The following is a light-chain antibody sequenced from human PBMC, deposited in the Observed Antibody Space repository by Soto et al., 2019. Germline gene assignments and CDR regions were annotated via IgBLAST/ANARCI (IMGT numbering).Light chain of an antibody. CDR1: SSDVGGYDY. J-gene: IGLJ1*01. CDR2: DVS. V-gene: IGLV2-14*01. CDR3: SSYTSGSTYV. Sequence: QSALTQPRSVSGSPGQSITISCTGTSSDVGGYDYVSWYQHHPGRAPKLMIYDVSNRPSGVSNRFSGAKSDNTASLTISGLQAEDEADYYCSSYTSGSTYVVGTGTKVHRP.